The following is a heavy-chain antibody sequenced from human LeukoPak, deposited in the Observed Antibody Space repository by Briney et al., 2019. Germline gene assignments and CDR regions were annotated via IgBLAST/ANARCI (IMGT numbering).Heavy chain of an antibody. V-gene: IGHV1-18*01. Sequence: ASVKVSCKASGYTFTSYGISWVRQAPGQGLEWMGWISAYNGNTNYAQKLQGRVTMTTDTSTSTAYMELRSLRSDDTAVYYCARGMVNDFWSGYWGLSGVYYYYGMDVWGQGTTVTVSS. CDR3: ARGMVNDFWSGYWGLSGVYYYYGMDV. J-gene: IGHJ6*02. CDR1: GYTFTSYG. D-gene: IGHD3-3*01. CDR2: ISAYNGNT.